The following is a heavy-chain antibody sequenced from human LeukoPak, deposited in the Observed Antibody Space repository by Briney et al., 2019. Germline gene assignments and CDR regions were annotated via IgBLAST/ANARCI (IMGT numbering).Heavy chain of an antibody. CDR1: GDSVSSNSFT. Sequence: SQTLSLTCVVSGDSVSSNSFTWNWIRQSPSRGLEWLGRTYYRSKWCYDYAVSVSSRITINPDTSKNQFSLQLSSVTPEDIAVYYCARGRFTYGHDFWGQGTQVTVSS. J-gene: IGHJ4*02. V-gene: IGHV6-1*01. CDR3: ARGRFTYGHDF. D-gene: IGHD3-10*01. CDR2: TYYRSKWCY.